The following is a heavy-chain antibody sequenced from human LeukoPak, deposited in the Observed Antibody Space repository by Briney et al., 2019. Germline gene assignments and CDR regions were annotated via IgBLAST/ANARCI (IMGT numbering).Heavy chain of an antibody. V-gene: IGHV3-30-3*01. D-gene: IGHD3-10*01. CDR2: ISVDGSNK. J-gene: IGHJ4*02. CDR1: GFTFRSYA. Sequence: PGRSLRLSCAASGFTFRSYAMHWVRQAPGKGLEWVAVISVDGSNKYYADSVKGRFTISRDNSKNTLYLQMDSLKADDTTVYYCARHKGASLFRGIIFDYWGQGTLVTVSS. CDR3: ARHKGASLFRGIIFDY.